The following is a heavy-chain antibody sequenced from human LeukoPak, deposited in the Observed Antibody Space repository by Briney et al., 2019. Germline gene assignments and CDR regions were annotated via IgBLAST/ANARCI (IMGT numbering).Heavy chain of an antibody. Sequence: GESLRLSCEASGFMFSKYWMTWVRQAPGKGLEWVAHIRGDGSVKYLLDSVKGRFSISRDNAKNSLSLEMNNLRAEDTAVYYCSRDANYYDSSRHYFDAFDIWGRGTMVTVSS. J-gene: IGHJ3*02. D-gene: IGHD3-22*01. CDR2: IRGDGSVK. CDR1: GFMFSKYW. V-gene: IGHV3-7*01. CDR3: SRDANYYDSSRHYFDAFDI.